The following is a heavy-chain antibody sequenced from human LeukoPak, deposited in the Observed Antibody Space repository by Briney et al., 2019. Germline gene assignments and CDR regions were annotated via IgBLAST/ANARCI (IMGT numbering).Heavy chain of an antibody. J-gene: IGHJ4*02. CDR1: GFTFSSSW. CDR3: AGNTHSGY. D-gene: IGHD2/OR15-2a*01. CDR2: IKEDGSEK. V-gene: IGHV3-7*05. Sequence: GGSLTLSCAASGFTFSSSWMKWVRQAPGKGLESVAVIKEDGSEKLYVDSVKGRFAISRDNAKNSLYLQKNNVRAEDTAVYFCAGNTHSGYWGQGALVTVSS.